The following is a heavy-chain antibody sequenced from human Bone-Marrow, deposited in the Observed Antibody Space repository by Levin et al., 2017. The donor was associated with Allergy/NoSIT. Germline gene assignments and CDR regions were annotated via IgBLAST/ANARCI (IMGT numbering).Heavy chain of an antibody. D-gene: IGHD3-3*01. J-gene: IGHJ4*02. V-gene: IGHV3-30*04. CDR1: GFTFSSYA. CDR2: ISYDGSNK. Sequence: GGSLRLSCAASGFTFSSYAMHWVRQAPGKGLEWVAVISYDGSNKYYADSVKGRFTISRDNSKNTLYLQMNRLRAEDTAVYYCASPTYYDFWSGYLNDLNVDYWGQGTLVTVS. CDR3: ASPTYYDFWSGYLNDLNVDY.